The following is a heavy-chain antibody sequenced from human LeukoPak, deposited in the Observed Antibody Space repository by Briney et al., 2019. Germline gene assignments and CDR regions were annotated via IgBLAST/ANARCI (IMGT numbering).Heavy chain of an antibody. D-gene: IGHD2-15*01. J-gene: IGHJ4*02. CDR1: GFTFSSHG. CDR3: AKAMVDIVVVVAATGPVDY. CDR2: LRYDGSNK. Sequence: GGSLRLSCAASGFTFSSHGMHWVRQAPGKGLEWVAFLRYDGSNKYYADSVKGRSTISRDNSKNTLYLQMNSLRAEDTAVYYCAKAMVDIVVVVAATGPVDYWGQGTLVTVSS. V-gene: IGHV3-30*02.